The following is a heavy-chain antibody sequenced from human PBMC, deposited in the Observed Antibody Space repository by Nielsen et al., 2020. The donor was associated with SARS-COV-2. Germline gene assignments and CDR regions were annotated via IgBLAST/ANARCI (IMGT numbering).Heavy chain of an antibody. Sequence: GESLKISCAASGFTFSDYYTSWIRQAPGKGLEWVSYISSSSSYTNYADSVKGRFTISRDNAKNSLYLQMNSLRAEGTAVYYCARGSENDYWGQGTLVTVSS. CDR2: ISSSSSYT. CDR1: GFTFSDYY. CDR3: ARGSENDY. V-gene: IGHV3-11*05. J-gene: IGHJ4*02.